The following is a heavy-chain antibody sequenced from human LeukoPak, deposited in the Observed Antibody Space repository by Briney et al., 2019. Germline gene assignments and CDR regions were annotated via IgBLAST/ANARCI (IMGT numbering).Heavy chain of an antibody. CDR2: IDSRGSSI. Sequence: GGSLRLSCEASGFTLSTYEWNWVPQAPGKGLEWFSYIDSRGSSIYYADSVKGRFTISRDIAKNSLYLQMNSLRAEDTAVYYCARGPLDIAAAVGDYWGQGILVTVSS. CDR1: GFTLSTYE. V-gene: IGHV3-48*03. CDR3: ARGPLDIAAAVGDY. D-gene: IGHD6-13*01. J-gene: IGHJ4*02.